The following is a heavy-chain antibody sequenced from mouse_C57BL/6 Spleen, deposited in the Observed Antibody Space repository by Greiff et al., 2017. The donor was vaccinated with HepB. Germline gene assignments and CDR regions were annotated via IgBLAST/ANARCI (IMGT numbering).Heavy chain of an antibody. D-gene: IGHD3-2*02. CDR2: INPSTGGT. CDR3: ARWGGSGYPDY. J-gene: IGHJ2*01. V-gene: IGHV1-42*01. CDR1: GYSFTGYY. Sequence: EVKLVESGPELVKPGASVKISCKASGYSFTGYYMNWVKQSPEKSLEWIGEINPSTGGTTYNQKFKAKATLTVDKSSSTAYMQLKSLTSEDSAVYYCARWGGSGYPDYWGQGTTLTVSS.